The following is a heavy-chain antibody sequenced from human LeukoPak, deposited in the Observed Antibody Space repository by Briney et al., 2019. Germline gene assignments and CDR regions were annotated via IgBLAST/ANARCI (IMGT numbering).Heavy chain of an antibody. V-gene: IGHV3-53*01. CDR2: IYSGGTT. Sequence: GGSLRLSCAVSGFTVSGNYMSWVRQAPGKGLEWVSLIYSGGTTYYADSVKGRFTISRDNAKNSVYLQMNSLRAEDTAVYYCARGRAIDIWGRGTMVTVSS. J-gene: IGHJ3*02. CDR1: GFTVSGNY. CDR3: ARGRAIDI.